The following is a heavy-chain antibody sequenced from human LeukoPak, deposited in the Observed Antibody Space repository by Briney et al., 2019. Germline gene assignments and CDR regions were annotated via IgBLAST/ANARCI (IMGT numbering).Heavy chain of an antibody. V-gene: IGHV3-7*03. Sequence: GGSLRLSCAASGFIFSNYWMTWVRQAPGKGLEWMANIKQDGSEKYYVESVKGRFTISRDNANNALYLQMNSLRAEDTAVYYCARVVPAAKLSYWGQGTLVTVSS. CDR3: ARVVPAAKLSY. J-gene: IGHJ4*02. CDR2: IKQDGSEK. CDR1: GFIFSNYW. D-gene: IGHD2-2*01.